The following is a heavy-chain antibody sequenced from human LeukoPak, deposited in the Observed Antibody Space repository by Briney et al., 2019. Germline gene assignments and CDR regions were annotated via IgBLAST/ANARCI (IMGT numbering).Heavy chain of an antibody. J-gene: IGHJ6*02. D-gene: IGHD3-10*01. V-gene: IGHV4-34*01. CDR2: INHSGST. Sequence: PSETLSLTCTVSGGSISSYYWSWIRQPPGKGLEWIGEINHSGSTNYNPSLKSRVTISVDTSKNQFSLKLSSVTAADTAVYYCARGGRYGSGSYYPLRYYGMDVWGQGTTVTVSS. CDR3: ARGGRYGSGSYYPLRYYGMDV. CDR1: GGSISSYY.